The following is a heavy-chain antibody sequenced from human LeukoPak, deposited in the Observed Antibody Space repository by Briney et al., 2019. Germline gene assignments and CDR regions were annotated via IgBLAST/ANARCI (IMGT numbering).Heavy chain of an antibody. D-gene: IGHD2-21*02. CDR3: AKDRHIVVVTAIR. V-gene: IGHV3-23*01. CDR1: GFTFSSYG. Sequence: GGTLRLSCAASGFTFSSYGMSWVRQAPGKGLEWVSAISGSGGSTYYADSVKGRFTISRDNSKNTLYLQMNSLRAEDTAVYYCAKDRHIVVVTAIRWGQGTLVTVSS. J-gene: IGHJ4*02. CDR2: ISGSGGST.